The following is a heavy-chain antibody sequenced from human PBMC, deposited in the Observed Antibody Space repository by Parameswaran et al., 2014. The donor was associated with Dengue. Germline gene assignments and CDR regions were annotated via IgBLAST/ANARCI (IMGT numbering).Heavy chain of an antibody. Sequence: WIRQPPGKGLEWIGYIYYSGSTNYNPSLKSRVTISVDTSKNQFSLKLSSVTAADTAVYYCARDRAVAIFGGFDPWGQGTLVTVSS. V-gene: IGHV4-59*01. CDR2: IYYSGST. CDR3: ARDRAVAIFGGFDP. D-gene: IGHD3-3*01. J-gene: IGHJ5*02.